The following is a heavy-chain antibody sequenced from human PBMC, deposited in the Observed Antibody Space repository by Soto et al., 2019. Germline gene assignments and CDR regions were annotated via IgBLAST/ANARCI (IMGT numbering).Heavy chain of an antibody. CDR2: MFYSGTT. Sequence: SETLSLTCTVSGGSISSRGYYWGWIRQPPGKGLEWIESMFYSGTTYYNPSLKSRITIAVDTSKNQFSLRLSSVTAADTAVYYCARKEDGYNRLFDYWGQGILVTVSS. CDR3: ARKEDGYNRLFDY. V-gene: IGHV4-39*01. D-gene: IGHD5-12*01. CDR1: GGSISSRGYY. J-gene: IGHJ4*02.